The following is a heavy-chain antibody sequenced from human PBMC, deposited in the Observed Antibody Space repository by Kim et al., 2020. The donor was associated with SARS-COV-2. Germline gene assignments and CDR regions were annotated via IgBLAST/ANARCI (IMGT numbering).Heavy chain of an antibody. D-gene: IGHD4-17*01. Sequence: GGSLRLSCAASGFTLSDHYMDWVRQAPGKGLEWVGRTRDKANSYTTEYAASVKGRFTISRDDSKNSLYLQMNSLKTEDTAVYYCTRGYDYGDGFDYWGRGTLVTVSS. V-gene: IGHV3-72*01. J-gene: IGHJ4*02. CDR1: GFTLSDHY. CDR3: TRGYDYGDGFDY. CDR2: TRDKANSYTT.